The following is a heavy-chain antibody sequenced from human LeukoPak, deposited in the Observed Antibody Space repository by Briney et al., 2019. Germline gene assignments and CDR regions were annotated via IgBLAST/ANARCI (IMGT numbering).Heavy chain of an antibody. Sequence: RGSLRLSCAASGFTFSSYAMSWVRQAPGKGLEWVSAISGSGGSTYYADSVKGRFTISRDNSKNTLYLQMNSLRAEDTAVYYCAKDRIYGNDAFDIWGQGTMVTVSS. CDR2: ISGSGGST. CDR3: AKDRIYGNDAFDI. J-gene: IGHJ3*02. CDR1: GFTFSSYA. V-gene: IGHV3-23*01. D-gene: IGHD2/OR15-2a*01.